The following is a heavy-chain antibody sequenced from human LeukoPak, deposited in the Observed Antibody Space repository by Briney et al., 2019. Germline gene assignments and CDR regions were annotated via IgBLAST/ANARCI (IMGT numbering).Heavy chain of an antibody. CDR2: IDHTGTT. V-gene: IGHV4-59*01. CDR1: ADSISIYY. CDR3: ARGRVSSSTYYSTYYYYFYMDV. Sequence: PSETLSLTCSVSADSISIYYWTWIRQPPGKGLEWIGYIDHTGTTSYNPSLNSRVTISRDTSKNHFSLDLTSVTAADTAAYLCARGRVSSSTYYSTYYYYFYMDVWGKGTTVTVSS. D-gene: IGHD4-11*01. J-gene: IGHJ6*03.